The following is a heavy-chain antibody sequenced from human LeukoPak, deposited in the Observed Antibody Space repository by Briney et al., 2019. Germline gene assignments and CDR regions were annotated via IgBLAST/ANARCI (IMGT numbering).Heavy chain of an antibody. CDR1: GYTFTGYY. D-gene: IGHD2-2*01. J-gene: IGHJ4*02. Sequence: ASVKVSCKASGYTFTGYYMHWVRQAPGQGLEWMGRINPNSGDTNYAQNFQGRVTMTRDTSINTAYMEPSRLRSDDTAVYYCARDYCSSTSCLFDYWGQGTLVTVSS. CDR2: INPNSGDT. V-gene: IGHV1-2*06. CDR3: ARDYCSSTSCLFDY.